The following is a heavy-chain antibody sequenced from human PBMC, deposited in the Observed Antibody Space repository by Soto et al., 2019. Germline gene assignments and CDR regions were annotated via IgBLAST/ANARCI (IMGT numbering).Heavy chain of an antibody. J-gene: IGHJ4*02. Sequence: GGSLRLSCAASGFTFSDYYMSWIRQAPGKGLEWVSYISSSSSYPNYADSVKGRFTISRDNAKNSLYLQMNSLRAEDTAVYYCARRARGAAAGLDYWGQGTLVTVSS. CDR2: ISSSSSYP. D-gene: IGHD6-13*01. CDR3: ARRARGAAAGLDY. V-gene: IGHV3-11*06. CDR1: GFTFSDYY.